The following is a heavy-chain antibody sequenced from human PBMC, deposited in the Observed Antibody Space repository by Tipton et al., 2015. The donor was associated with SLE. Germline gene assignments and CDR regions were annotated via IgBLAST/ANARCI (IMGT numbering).Heavy chain of an antibody. V-gene: IGHV4-59*01. CDR1: GGSISSYY. J-gene: IGHJ4*02. CDR3: ARVIAAAVPTPYFDY. D-gene: IGHD6-13*01. CDR2: IYHSGST. Sequence: TLSLTCTVSGGSISSYYWSWIRQPPGKGLEWIGYIYHSGSTNYNPSLKSRVTISVDTSMNQFSLKLSFVTAADTAVYYCARVIAAAVPTPYFDYWGQGTLVTVSS.